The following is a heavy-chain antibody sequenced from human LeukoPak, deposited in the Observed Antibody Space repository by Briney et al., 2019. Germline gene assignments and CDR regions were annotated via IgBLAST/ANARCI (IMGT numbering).Heavy chain of an antibody. V-gene: IGHV1-2*02. D-gene: IGHD3-10*01. CDR3: ARALPMFRGLTSWDY. J-gene: IGHJ4*02. CDR1: GYTFTHYY. Sequence: ASLRVSCKASGYTFTHYYIHWVRQAPGQGLEWMGWINPNSGGTNYAQKLQGRVTMTRGTSISTAYMELSSLRSDDTAVYYCARALPMFRGLTSWDYWGQGTLVIVSS. CDR2: INPNSGGT.